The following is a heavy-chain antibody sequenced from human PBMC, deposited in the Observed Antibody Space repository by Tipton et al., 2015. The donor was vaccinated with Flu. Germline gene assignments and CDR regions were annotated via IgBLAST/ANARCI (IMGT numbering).Heavy chain of an antibody. V-gene: IGHV4-59*01. J-gene: IGHJ4*02. Sequence: TLSLTCTVSGGSISNYYWSWIRQPPGKGLEWIGYIYYSGSTNYNPSLKSRVTISVDTSKNQISLNLSSVTAADTAVYYCARQYYGSGSYLRYFDYWGQGTLVTVSS. CDR3: ARQYYGSGSYLRYFDY. CDR2: IYYSGST. CDR1: GGSISNYY. D-gene: IGHD3-10*01.